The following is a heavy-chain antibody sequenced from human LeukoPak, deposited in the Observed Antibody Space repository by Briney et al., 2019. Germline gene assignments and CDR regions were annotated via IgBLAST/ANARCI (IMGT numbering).Heavy chain of an antibody. V-gene: IGHV4-39*01. J-gene: IGHJ6*02. Sequence: SETLSLTCTVSGGSISSSSYYWGWIRQPPGKGLEWIGSIYYSESTYYNPSLKSRVTISVDTSKNQFSLKLSSVTAADTAVYYCASSGSDSSGWYFYYYYGMDVWGQGTTVTVSS. CDR3: ASSGSDSSGWYFYYYYGMDV. CDR2: IYYSEST. D-gene: IGHD6-19*01. CDR1: GGSISSSSYY.